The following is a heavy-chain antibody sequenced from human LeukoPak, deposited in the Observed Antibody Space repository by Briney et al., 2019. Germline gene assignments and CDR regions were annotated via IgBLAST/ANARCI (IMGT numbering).Heavy chain of an antibody. CDR3: ARGGYYDSESYYLNY. CDR2: IYPGDSDT. V-gene: IGHV5-51*01. CDR1: GYSFTNYW. J-gene: IGHJ4*02. D-gene: IGHD3-10*01. Sequence: GESLKISCKVSGYSFTNYWIGWVRQMPGKGLEWMGIIYPGDSDTRYSPSFQGQVTISADKSISTVYLQWNSLKASDTAIYYCARGGYYDSESYYLNYWGQGTLVTVSS.